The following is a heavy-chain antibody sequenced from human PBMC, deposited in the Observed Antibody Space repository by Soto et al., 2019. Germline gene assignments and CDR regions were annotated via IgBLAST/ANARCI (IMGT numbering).Heavy chain of an antibody. J-gene: IGHJ4*02. CDR1: GFIFSNAW. CDR2: IKSKTNGGTT. CDR3: TTDDPINRY. Sequence: PGGSLRLPCAASGFIFSNAWMSWVRQAPGKGLEWVGRIKSKTNGGTTDYAAPVRGRFSISSDDSKNTLYLQMNSLKTEDTAVYYCTTDDPINRYWGQGTLVTVSS. V-gene: IGHV3-15*01.